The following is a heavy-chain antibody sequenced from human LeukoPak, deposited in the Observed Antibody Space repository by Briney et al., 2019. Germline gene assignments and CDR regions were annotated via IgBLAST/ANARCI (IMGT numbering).Heavy chain of an antibody. V-gene: IGHV3-23*01. CDR1: GFTFTTYA. CDR2: ISTNGGTA. D-gene: IGHD2-8*01. Sequence: GGSLRLSCAASGFTFTTYAMNWVRQAPGKGLEWVSGISTNGGTAYYADSVKGRFTISRDNSKNTLYLQMNSLRDEDSAAYYCARVYLERLTAGYFDHWGQGTWVTVSP. CDR3: ARVYLERLTAGYFDH. J-gene: IGHJ4*02.